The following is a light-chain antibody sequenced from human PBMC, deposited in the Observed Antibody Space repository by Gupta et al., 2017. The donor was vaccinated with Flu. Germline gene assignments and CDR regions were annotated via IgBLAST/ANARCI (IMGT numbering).Light chain of an antibody. J-gene: IGLJ1*01. CDR2: SNN. CDR3: AAWDDSLNGRARYV. V-gene: IGLV1-44*01. Sequence: QSVLTQPTSASGTPGQRGTISCSGSSSNIGSNTVNWYQQLPGTAPKLLIYSNNQRPSGVPDRFSGSKSGTSASLAISGLQSEDEADYYCAAWDDSLNGRARYVFGTGTKVTVL. CDR1: SSNIGSNT.